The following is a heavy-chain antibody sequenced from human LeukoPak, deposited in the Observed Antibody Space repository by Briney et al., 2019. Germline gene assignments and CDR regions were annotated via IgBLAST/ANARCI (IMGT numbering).Heavy chain of an antibody. V-gene: IGHV3-74*01. CDR3: AREAFTSFDY. J-gene: IGHJ4*02. CDR2: INSDGSST. CDR1: GFTFSLYW. Sequence: GGSLRLSCAASGFTFSLYWMQLVRQAPGKGLVWVSRINSDGSSTNYADSVKGRFTISRDNANNTLYLQMNSLRVEDTAVYYCAREAFTSFDYWGQGTLVTVSS.